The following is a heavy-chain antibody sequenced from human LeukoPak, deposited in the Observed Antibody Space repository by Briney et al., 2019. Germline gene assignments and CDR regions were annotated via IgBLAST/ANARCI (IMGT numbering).Heavy chain of an antibody. CDR1: GGSISSGSYY. V-gene: IGHV4-61*02. CDR3: ARHKYSSGWPPEGAFDI. CDR2: IYTTGGT. J-gene: IGHJ3*02. D-gene: IGHD6-19*01. Sequence: SETLSLTCTVSGGSISSGSYYWSWIRQPAGERLEWIGRIYTTGGTNYNPSLKSRVTISVDTSKNQFSLKLISVTAADTAVYYCARHKYSSGWPPEGAFDIWGQGTMVTVSS.